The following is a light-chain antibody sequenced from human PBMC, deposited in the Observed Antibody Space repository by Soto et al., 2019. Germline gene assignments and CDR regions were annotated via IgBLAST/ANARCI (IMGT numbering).Light chain of an antibody. CDR1: QSVGST. V-gene: IGKV3-15*01. J-gene: IGKJ1*01. CDR2: GAS. CDR3: QQYNGWPQT. Sequence: EIVMTQSPATLSVSPGERATLSCRASQSVGSTVAWYQQNPGQPPRLLIYGASTRATGIPARFSGGGSGTEFTLTVSSLQSEDFAVYYCQQYNGWPQTFGQGTKVEIK.